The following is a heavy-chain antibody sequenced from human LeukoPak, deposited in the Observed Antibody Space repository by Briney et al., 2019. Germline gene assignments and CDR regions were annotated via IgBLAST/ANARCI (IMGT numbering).Heavy chain of an antibody. Sequence: PGGSLRLSCAASGFTFSTYEMNWVRQAPGKGLEWVSYISSSGSTVYYADSVKGRFTISRDNAKNSLYLLMNGLRAEDTAVYYCARDSMSYDSSGYFAFYFDYWGQGTLVTVSS. V-gene: IGHV3-48*03. CDR3: ARDSMSYDSSGYFAFYFDY. CDR1: GFTFSTYE. CDR2: ISSSGSTV. J-gene: IGHJ4*02. D-gene: IGHD3-22*01.